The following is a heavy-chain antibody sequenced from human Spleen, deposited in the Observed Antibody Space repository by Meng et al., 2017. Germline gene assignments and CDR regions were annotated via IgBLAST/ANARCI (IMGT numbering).Heavy chain of an antibody. CDR2: ISGSGKSA. CDR1: GFTFSNYA. V-gene: IGHV3-23*01. J-gene: IGHJ4*02. Sequence: EVQLLESGGDLAQPGGSLRLSCAASGFTFSNYAMSWVRQAPGKGLEWVSAISGSGKSAYFADSVKGRFTVSRDNSKNTLFLQMNGLRAEDTAVYYCVRGQFDSWGQGTLVTVSS. CDR3: VRGQFDS.